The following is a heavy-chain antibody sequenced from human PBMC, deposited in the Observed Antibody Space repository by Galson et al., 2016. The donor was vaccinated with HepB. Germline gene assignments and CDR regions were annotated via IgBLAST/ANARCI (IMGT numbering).Heavy chain of an antibody. V-gene: IGHV3-23*01. CDR1: GFTFSNYV. Sequence: SLRLSCAASGFTFSNYVMNWVRQAPGKGLEWVSAISGSGTNTYYEDSVKGRFTISRDNSKNTLFLQMNSLRAEDTAVYYCAKSLLGETLVSYYYGMDVWGQGTTVTVSS. CDR3: AKSLLGETLVSYYYGMDV. J-gene: IGHJ6*02. CDR2: ISGSGTNT. D-gene: IGHD5/OR15-5a*01.